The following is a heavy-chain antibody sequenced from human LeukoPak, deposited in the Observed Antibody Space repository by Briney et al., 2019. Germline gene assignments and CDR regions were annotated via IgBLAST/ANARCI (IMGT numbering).Heavy chain of an antibody. V-gene: IGHV1-2*02. Sequence: ASVKVSCKASGYTFTGYYMHWVRQAPGQGLEWLGWIDPKSGAADYAQQFRGRVTMTRDTSINTDYMEMKRVTSDDTAVYYSARGAEAETSPLDFWGQGTLVIVS. J-gene: IGHJ4*02. D-gene: IGHD6-13*01. CDR3: ARGAEAETSPLDF. CDR2: IDPKSGAA. CDR1: GYTFTGYY.